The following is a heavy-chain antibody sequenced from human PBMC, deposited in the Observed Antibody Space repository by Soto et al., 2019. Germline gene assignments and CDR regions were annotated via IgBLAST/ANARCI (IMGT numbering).Heavy chain of an antibody. CDR3: ARDFVGDYDSSGYYHHFDY. J-gene: IGHJ4*02. V-gene: IGHV1-46*01. Sequence: SVKVSCKGSGYTFTCYYMHWVRQAPGQGLEWMGIINPSGGSTSYAQKFQGRVTMTRDTSTSTVYMELSSLRSEDTAVYYCARDFVGDYDSSGYYHHFDYWGQGTLVTVSS. D-gene: IGHD3-22*01. CDR2: INPSGGST. CDR1: GYTFTCYY.